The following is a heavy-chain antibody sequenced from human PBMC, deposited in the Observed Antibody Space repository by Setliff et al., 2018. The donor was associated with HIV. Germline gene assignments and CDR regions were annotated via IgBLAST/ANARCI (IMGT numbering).Heavy chain of an antibody. D-gene: IGHD2-21*02. V-gene: IGHV4-39*01. J-gene: IGHJ4*02. Sequence: PSETLSLTCTVSGDSMISRPYYRGWIRQSPGKGLEWIGNIFYSGSIYSNPSLKSRINLSIDTSKNQFSLKLTSVTAADTAVYYCARFSVVVTAPGYWGRGTLVTVSS. CDR3: ARFSVVVTAPGY. CDR1: GDSMISRPYY. CDR2: IFYSGSI.